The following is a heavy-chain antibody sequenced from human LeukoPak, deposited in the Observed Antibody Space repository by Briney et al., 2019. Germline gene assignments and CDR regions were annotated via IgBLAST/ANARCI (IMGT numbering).Heavy chain of an antibody. D-gene: IGHD4-17*01. CDR3: ARDLDGDYSAFDI. J-gene: IGHJ3*02. CDR1: GFTFSDYY. CDR2: ISSSGDTL. V-gene: IGHV3-11*04. Sequence: GGSLRLSCAASGFTFSDYYMSWIRQAPEKGLEWISYISSSGDTLYYADSVKGRFTISRDNAKNSLYLQMNSLRAEDTAVYYCARDLDGDYSAFDIWGQGTMVTVSS.